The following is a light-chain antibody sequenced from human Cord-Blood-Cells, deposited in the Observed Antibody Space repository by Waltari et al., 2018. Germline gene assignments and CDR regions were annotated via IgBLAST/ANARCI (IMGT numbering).Light chain of an antibody. CDR2: GAS. CDR3: QQYNNWPPIT. J-gene: IGKJ5*01. Sequence: EIVLTQSPATLSVSPGERATLYCRASQLVSSNLAWYQQKPGKAPRLLIYGASTRATGIPARFGGSGAGTEFTLTIRSLQSEDFAVYYGQQYNNWPPITFGQGTRLEIK. CDR1: QLVSSN. V-gene: IGKV3-15*01.